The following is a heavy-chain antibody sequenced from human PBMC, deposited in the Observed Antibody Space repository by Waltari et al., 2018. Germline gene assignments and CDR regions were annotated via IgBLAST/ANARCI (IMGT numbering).Heavy chain of an antibody. CDR2: INPNNGNI. V-gene: IGHV1-2*06. Sequence: QVQLVQSGAEVKKPGASVKVSCKASGYSFTGYYHQWVRQPPGQGLEWMGRINPNNGNINYAQNFQGRVTLTRDTSITTAYMELRSLISDDTAIYYCARGGIAATDNPFDPWGQGTLVTVSS. D-gene: IGHD6-13*01. J-gene: IGHJ5*02. CDR3: ARGGIAATDNPFDP. CDR1: GYSFTGYY.